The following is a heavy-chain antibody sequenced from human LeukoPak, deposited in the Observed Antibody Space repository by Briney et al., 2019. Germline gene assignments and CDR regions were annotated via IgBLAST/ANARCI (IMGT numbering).Heavy chain of an antibody. CDR1: GFTFSNTA. CDR3: AQELSDIFVVRTDS. Sequence: HPGGSLRLSCAASGFTFSNTAMSWVRQTPGKGLEWVATMSAYNDRTHYADSVRGRFTVSRDNSKNTLSLQMNSLREDDTAVYYCAQELSDIFVVRTDSWGQGTLVTVSS. CDR2: MSAYNDRT. J-gene: IGHJ4*02. V-gene: IGHV3-23*01. D-gene: IGHD3-9*01.